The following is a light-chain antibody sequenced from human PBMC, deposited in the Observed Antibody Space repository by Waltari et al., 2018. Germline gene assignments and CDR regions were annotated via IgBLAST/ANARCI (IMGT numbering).Light chain of an antibody. Sequence: SSELPQDPAVSVALGQTVRVTCPGDSIRTYSANCHQPRPGQAPTLVLFSTADRPSGIPDRFSGSSSRDTASLTITGTQAEDEADYYCASRDPTANAVVFGGGTKLTVL. V-gene: IGLV3-19*01. CDR1: SIRTYS. J-gene: IGLJ2*01. CDR2: STA. CDR3: ASRDPTANAVV.